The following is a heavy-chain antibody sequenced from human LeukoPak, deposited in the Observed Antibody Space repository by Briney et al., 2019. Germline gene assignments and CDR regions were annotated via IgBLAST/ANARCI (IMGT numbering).Heavy chain of an antibody. J-gene: IGHJ6*04. CDR2: ISSSGGTI. Sequence: GGSLRLSCAASGFTFSSYEMNWVRQAPGKGLEWVSYISSSGGTIYYADSVKGRFTISRDNAKNSLYLQMNSLSAEDTAVYYCAELGITMIGGVWGKGTTVTISS. D-gene: IGHD3-10*02. CDR1: GFTFSSYE. CDR3: AELGITMIGGV. V-gene: IGHV3-48*03.